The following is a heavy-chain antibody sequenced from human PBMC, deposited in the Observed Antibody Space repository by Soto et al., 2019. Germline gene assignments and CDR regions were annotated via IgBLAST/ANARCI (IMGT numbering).Heavy chain of an antibody. J-gene: IGHJ5*02. CDR3: ARHGRYINWFDP. V-gene: IGHV5-10-1*01. D-gene: IGHD5-18*01. CDR2: IDPSDSYT. Sequence: GESLKISCKGSGYSFTSYWISWVRQMPGKGLEWMGRIDPSDSYTNYSPSFQGHVTISADKSISTAYLQWSSLKASDTAMYYCARHGRYINWFDPWGQRTLVTVSS. CDR1: GYSFTSYW.